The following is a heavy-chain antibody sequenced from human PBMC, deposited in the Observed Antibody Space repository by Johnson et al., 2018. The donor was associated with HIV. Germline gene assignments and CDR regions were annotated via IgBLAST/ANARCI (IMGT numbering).Heavy chain of an antibody. CDR1: GFTFDDYG. J-gene: IGHJ3*02. Sequence: QVQLVESGGGLVQPGGSLKLSCVASGFTFDDYGMSWVRQAPGKGLEWVAVIWYDGSTYYADSVKGRFTISRDNSKKTLYLQMNNLRVEDTAMFFCARGRLLDAFDIWGQGTMVTVSS. CDR3: ARGRLLDAFDI. CDR2: IWYDGST. V-gene: IGHV3-33*08. D-gene: IGHD2-15*01.